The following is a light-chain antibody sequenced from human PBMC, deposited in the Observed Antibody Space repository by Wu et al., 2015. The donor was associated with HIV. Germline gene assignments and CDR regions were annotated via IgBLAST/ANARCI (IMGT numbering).Light chain of an antibody. J-gene: IGKJ3*01. Sequence: EIVLTQSPGTLSLSPGERATLSCRASQGVSSNLAWYHQKPGQAPRLLIYDASNRATGIPARFSGSGSGTDFTLTISSLEPEDFAVYYCQQRSNWPPVFTFGPGTKVDIK. CDR1: QGVSSN. V-gene: IGKV3-11*01. CDR2: DAS. CDR3: QQRSNWPPVFT.